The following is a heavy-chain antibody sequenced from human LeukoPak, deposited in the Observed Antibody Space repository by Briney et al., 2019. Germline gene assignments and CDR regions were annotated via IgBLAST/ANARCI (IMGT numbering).Heavy chain of an antibody. D-gene: IGHD6-19*01. CDR1: WFTFRCYN. CDR3: ARYHKQWPILDY. J-gene: IGHJ4*02. CDR2: ISSSSSYI. V-gene: IGHV3-21*01. Sequence: GGALRLFCSGSWFTFRCYNMKRGRQAPGEGAEGVSSISSSSSYIYYADSVKGRFTISRDNAKNSLYLQMNSLRAEDTAVYYCARYHKQWPILDYWGQGTLVTVSS.